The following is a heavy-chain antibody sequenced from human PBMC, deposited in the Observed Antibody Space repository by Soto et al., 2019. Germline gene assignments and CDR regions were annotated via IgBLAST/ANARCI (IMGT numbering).Heavy chain of an antibody. Sequence: ASVKVSCKASGYTFNSYGISWVRQAPGQGLEWMGWISAYNGNTNYAQKLQGRVTMTTDTSTSTAYMELRSLRSDDTAVYYCAREVSYEYYFDYWGQGTLVTVSS. CDR3: AREVSYEYYFDY. V-gene: IGHV1-18*01. J-gene: IGHJ4*02. CDR1: GYTFNSYG. CDR2: ISAYNGNT. D-gene: IGHD1-26*01.